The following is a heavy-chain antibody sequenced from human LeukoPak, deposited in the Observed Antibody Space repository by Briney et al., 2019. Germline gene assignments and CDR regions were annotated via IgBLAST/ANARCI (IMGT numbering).Heavy chain of an antibody. CDR1: VYTFTSYG. CDR3: ARDRRTVAGTGSGYYFDY. J-gene: IGHJ4*02. V-gene: IGHV1-18*01. Sequence: GASVKVSCKASVYTFTSYGISWVRQAPGQGLEWMGWIIAYNGNTNYAQKLQGRVTMTTDTSTSTAYMELRSLRSDDTAVYYCARDRRTVAGTGSGYYFDYWGQGTLVTVSS. D-gene: IGHD6-19*01. CDR2: IIAYNGNT.